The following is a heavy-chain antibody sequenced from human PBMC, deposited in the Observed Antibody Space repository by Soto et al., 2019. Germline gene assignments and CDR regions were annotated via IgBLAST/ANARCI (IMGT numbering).Heavy chain of an antibody. CDR2: INPSGGST. Sequence: ASVKVSCKASGYTFTSYYMHWVRQAPGQGLEWMGIINPSGGSTSYAQKFQGRVTMTRDTSTSTVQMELSSLRSEDTAVYYCAREMSGSGFWSGSQNLYYYYYYMDVWGKGTTVTVSS. D-gene: IGHD3-3*01. CDR3: AREMSGSGFWSGSQNLYYYYYYMDV. J-gene: IGHJ6*03. CDR1: GYTFTSYY. V-gene: IGHV1-46*03.